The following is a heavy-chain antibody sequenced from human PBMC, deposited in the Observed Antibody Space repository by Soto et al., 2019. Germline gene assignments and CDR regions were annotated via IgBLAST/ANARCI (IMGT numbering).Heavy chain of an antibody. CDR3: ARGPSGDYYPDY. V-gene: IGHV4-31*03. CDR2: IYYSGST. Sequence: PSETLSLTCTVSGGSISSGGYYWSWIRQHPGKGLEWIGYIYYSGSTYYNPSLKSRVTISVDTSKNQFSLKLSSVTAADTAVYYCARGPSGDYYPDYWGQGTLVTVSS. CDR1: GGSISSGGYY. J-gene: IGHJ4*02. D-gene: IGHD4-17*01.